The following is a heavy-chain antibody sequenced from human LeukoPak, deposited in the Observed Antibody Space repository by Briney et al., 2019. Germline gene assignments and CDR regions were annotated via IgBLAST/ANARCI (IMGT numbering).Heavy chain of an antibody. CDR1: GGSIGSGSYY. CDR3: ARERTDTSMDY. V-gene: IGHV4-61*02. J-gene: IGHJ4*02. D-gene: IGHD5-18*01. CDR2: IYTSGST. Sequence: SQTLSLTCTVSGGSIGSGSYYWTWLRQPAGTGLEWIGRIYTSGSTNHNPSLKSRVTISLDTSKNQFSLKLISVTAADTAVYFCARERTDTSMDYWGQGTLVTVSS.